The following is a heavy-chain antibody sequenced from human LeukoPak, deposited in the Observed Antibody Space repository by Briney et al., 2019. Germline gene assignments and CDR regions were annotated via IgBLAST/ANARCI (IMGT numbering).Heavy chain of an antibody. CDR3: ARDGSHWSSFHY. Sequence: ASVKVSCKASGHSFNAFDIHWVRQAPGQGLEWVGRINPNSGATDYAQKFRAGVTLTRDTTTNTVYMELSSLRSDDTAVYYCARDGSHWSSFHYWGQGTLVIVSS. J-gene: IGHJ4*02. CDR2: INPNSGAT. CDR1: GHSFNAFD. V-gene: IGHV1-2*06. D-gene: IGHD6-19*01.